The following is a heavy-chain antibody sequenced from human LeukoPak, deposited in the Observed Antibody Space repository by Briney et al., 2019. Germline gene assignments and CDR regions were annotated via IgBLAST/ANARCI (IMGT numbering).Heavy chain of an antibody. Sequence: GGSLRLSCSASGFTFSSFAMYWVRQAPGKGLEYVSGISNNGGSTDYAGSVKGRFIISRDNSKNTLFLQMSSLRVEDTAVYYCVKPGGSSLYSPFDPWGQGTLATVSS. CDR2: ISNNGGST. V-gene: IGHV3-64D*06. D-gene: IGHD6-13*01. CDR3: VKPGGSSLYSPFDP. J-gene: IGHJ5*02. CDR1: GFTFSSFA.